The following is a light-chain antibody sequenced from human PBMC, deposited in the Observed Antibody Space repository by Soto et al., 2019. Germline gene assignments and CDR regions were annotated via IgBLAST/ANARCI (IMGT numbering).Light chain of an antibody. CDR2: GAS. CDR1: QSFSSTY. Sequence: SVLTESAGTRALSGGEGCSRSCVASQSFSSTYLAWYQQKPGQPRRLLIYGASSRATSIPDRFSGRGSGPDFTITISRLEPEDFAVYYCQPRSNWPITVGPGTRLEIK. J-gene: IGKJ5*01. CDR3: QPRSNWPIT. V-gene: IGKV3D-20*02.